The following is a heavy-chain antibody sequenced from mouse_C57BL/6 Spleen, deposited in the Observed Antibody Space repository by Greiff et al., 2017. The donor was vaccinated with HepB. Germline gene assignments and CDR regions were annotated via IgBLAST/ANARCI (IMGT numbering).Heavy chain of an antibody. Sequence: EVKLMESGAGLVKPGGSLKLSCAASGFTFSSYAMSWVRQTPEKRLEWVAYISSGGDYIYYADTVKGRFTISRDNARNTLYLQMSSLKSEDTAMYYCTRALYYYGSSYDWFAYWGQGTLVTVSA. CDR3: TRALYYYGSSYDWFAY. J-gene: IGHJ3*01. CDR2: ISSGGDYI. D-gene: IGHD1-1*01. V-gene: IGHV5-9-1*02. CDR1: GFTFSSYA.